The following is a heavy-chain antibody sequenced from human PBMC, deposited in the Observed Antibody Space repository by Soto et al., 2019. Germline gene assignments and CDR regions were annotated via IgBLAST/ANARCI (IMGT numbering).Heavy chain of an antibody. CDR2: ISAYNGNT. CDR1: GYTFTSYG. CDR3: ARDHRGVVAATPLPFDY. J-gene: IGHJ4*02. D-gene: IGHD2-15*01. Sequence: QVQLVQSGAEVKKPGASVKVSCKASGYTFTSYGISWVRQAPGQGLEWMGWISAYNGNTNYAQKLQGRVTMTTDTSTSTAYMELRSLRSDDTAVYYCARDHRGVVAATPLPFDYWGQGTLVTVSS. V-gene: IGHV1-18*01.